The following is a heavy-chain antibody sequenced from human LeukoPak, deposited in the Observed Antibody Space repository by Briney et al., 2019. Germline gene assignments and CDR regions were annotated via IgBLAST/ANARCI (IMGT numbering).Heavy chain of an antibody. V-gene: IGHV3-49*04. CDR2: IRSKAYGGTT. D-gene: IGHD1-26*01. CDR1: GFTFGDYA. J-gene: IGHJ4*02. Sequence: PGGSLRLSCTASGFTFGDYAMSWVRQAPGKGLEWVGFIRSKAYGGTTEYAASVKGRFTISRDDSKSIAYLQMNSLKTEDTAVYYCTSGEGSIVGATHYWGQGTLVTVSS. CDR3: TSGEGSIVGATHY.